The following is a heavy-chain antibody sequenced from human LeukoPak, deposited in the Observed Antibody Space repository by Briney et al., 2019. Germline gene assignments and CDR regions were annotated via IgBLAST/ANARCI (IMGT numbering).Heavy chain of an antibody. CDR1: EFTFSSNW. V-gene: IGHV3-7*05. CDR3: ARDSILRYYFDY. Sequence: GGSLRLSCVASEFTFSSNWMSWVRQAPGKGPEWVANIKQDGSDKYYVDSVEGPFTISRDNAKNSLYLQMDSLRAEDTAVYYCARDSILRYYFDYWGQGTLVTVSS. D-gene: IGHD3-16*01. CDR2: IKQDGSDK. J-gene: IGHJ4*02.